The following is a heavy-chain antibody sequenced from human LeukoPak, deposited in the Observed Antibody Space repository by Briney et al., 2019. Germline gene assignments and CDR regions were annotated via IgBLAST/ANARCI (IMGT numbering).Heavy chain of an antibody. V-gene: IGHV4-59*01. D-gene: IGHD3-22*01. Sequence: PTESLSLTCTVAGGSIRNYYWSWIRQPPGKGLECLGDIFYRGTTYYNPSLDSRVTISVDTSNNQYSLKPTSVAAADTAVYYCARILQRANYSDRRGYLYFDLWGQGTLVTVSS. J-gene: IGHJ4*02. CDR2: IFYRGTT. CDR1: GGSIRNYY. CDR3: ARILQRANYSDRRGYLYFDL.